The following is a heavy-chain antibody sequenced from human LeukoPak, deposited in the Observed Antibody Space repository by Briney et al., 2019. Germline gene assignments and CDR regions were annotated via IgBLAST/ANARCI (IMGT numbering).Heavy chain of an antibody. D-gene: IGHD3-9*01. CDR2: IKSKTDGGTT. CDR1: GFTFSNAW. J-gene: IGHJ4*02. CDR3: ARTGISYDILTGYPQY. Sequence: GGSLRLSCAASGFTFSNAWMSWVRQAPGKGLEWVGRIKSKTDGGTTDYAAPVKGRFTISRDNSKNTLYLQMNSLRAEDTAVYYCARTGISYDILTGYPQYWGQGTLVTVSS. V-gene: IGHV3-15*01.